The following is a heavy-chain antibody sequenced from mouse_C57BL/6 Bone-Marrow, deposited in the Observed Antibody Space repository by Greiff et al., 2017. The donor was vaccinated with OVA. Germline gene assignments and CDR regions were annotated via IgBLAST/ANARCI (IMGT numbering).Heavy chain of an antibody. CDR1: GYTFTSYW. D-gene: IGHD1-1*01. V-gene: IGHV1-61*01. CDR3: ARSYYGSSYDWYFDL. J-gene: IGHJ1*03. Sequence: QVQLQQPGAELVRPGSSVTLSCKASGYTFTSYWMAWVKQRPGQGLEWIGNIYPSDSGTHYNEKFKDKATLTVDKSSRTAYMQLSSLTSEDSAVYYCARSYYGSSYDWYFDLWGTGTTVTVSS. CDR2: IYPSDSGT.